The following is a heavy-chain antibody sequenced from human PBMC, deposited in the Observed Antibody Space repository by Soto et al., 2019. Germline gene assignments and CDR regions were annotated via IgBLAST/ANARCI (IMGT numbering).Heavy chain of an antibody. J-gene: IGHJ6*02. D-gene: IGHD3-10*01. CDR2: IIPISAIA. CDR1: GGTFSSYT. Sequence: QVQLVQSGAEVKKPGSSVKVSCKASGGTFSSYTINWVRQAPGQGLEWMGRIIPISAIANYAQKFQGSVTITADKSTSTAYMELGSLRSDDTAVYYCAIYGSWSYGGMDVWGQGTTVTVSS. V-gene: IGHV1-69*02. CDR3: AIYGSWSYGGMDV.